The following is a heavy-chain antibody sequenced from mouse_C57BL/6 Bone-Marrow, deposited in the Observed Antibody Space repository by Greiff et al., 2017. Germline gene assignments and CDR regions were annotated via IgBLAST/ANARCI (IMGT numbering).Heavy chain of an antibody. J-gene: IGHJ4*01. D-gene: IGHD2-12*01. CDR3: ASPFSIRRGYYYAMDY. CDR2: IYPGDGDT. CDR1: GYAFSSSW. V-gene: IGHV1-82*01. Sequence: QVQLQQSGPELVKPGASVKISCKASGYAFSSSWMNWVKQRPGKGLEWIGRIYPGDGDTNYNGKFKGKATLTADKSSSTAYMQLSSLTSEDSAVYFCASPFSIRRGYYYAMDYWGQGTSVTVSS.